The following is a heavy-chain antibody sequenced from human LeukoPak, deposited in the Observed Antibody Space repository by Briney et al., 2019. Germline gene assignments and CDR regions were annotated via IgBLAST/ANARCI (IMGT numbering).Heavy chain of an antibody. D-gene: IGHD1-7*01. V-gene: IGHV5-51*01. J-gene: IGHJ4*02. CDR3: ARRDNWNSADY. CDR1: GYSFTSYW. Sequence: GESLKISCKGSGYSFTSYWIGWVRQMPGKGLEWMGIIYPGDSGTRYSPSFQGQVTISADKSISAAYLQWNSLKASDTAIYYCARRDNWNSADYWGQGTLVTVSS. CDR2: IYPGDSGT.